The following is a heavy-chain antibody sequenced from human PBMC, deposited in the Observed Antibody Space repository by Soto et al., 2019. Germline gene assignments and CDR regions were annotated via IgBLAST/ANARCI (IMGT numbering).Heavy chain of an antibody. J-gene: IGHJ5*02. CDR3: ARARFLEWLVPNRNNWFDP. CDR2: VIPIFGTA. CDR1: GGTFSSYA. Sequence: QVQLVQSGAEVKKPGSSVKVSCKASGGTFSSYAISWVRQAPGQGLEWMGGVIPIFGTANYPQKFQGRFTITADESTSPAYMELSSLRSEDTAVYYCARARFLEWLVPNRNNWFDPWGQGTLVTVSS. D-gene: IGHD3-3*01. V-gene: IGHV1-69*01.